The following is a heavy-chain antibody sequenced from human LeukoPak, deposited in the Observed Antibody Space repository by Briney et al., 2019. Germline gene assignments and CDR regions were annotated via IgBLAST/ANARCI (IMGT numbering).Heavy chain of an antibody. CDR2: ISSSSSYI. V-gene: IGHV3-21*01. Sequence: GGSPRLSCAASGFTFSSYSMNWVRQAPGKGLEWVSSISSSSSYIYYADSVKGRFTISRDNAKNSLYLQMNSLRAEDTAVYYCAQGEDIVVVPAGHYYYYGMDVWGQGTTVTVSS. CDR1: GFTFSSYS. J-gene: IGHJ6*02. CDR3: AQGEDIVVVPAGHYYYYGMDV. D-gene: IGHD2-2*01.